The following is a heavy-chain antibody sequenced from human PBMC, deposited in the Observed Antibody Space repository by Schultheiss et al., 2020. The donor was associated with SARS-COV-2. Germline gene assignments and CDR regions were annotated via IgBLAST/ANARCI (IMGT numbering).Heavy chain of an antibody. CDR3: ARGSYYGSGSYPALDY. Sequence: GGSLRLSCAASGFTFSSYWMSWVRQAPGKGLEWVANIKQDGSEKYYVDSVKGRFTISRDNAKNSLYLQMNSLRAEDTAVYYCARGSYYGSGSYPALDYWGQGTLVTVSS. J-gene: IGHJ4*02. CDR2: IKQDGSEK. V-gene: IGHV3-7*03. CDR1: GFTFSSYW. D-gene: IGHD3-10*01.